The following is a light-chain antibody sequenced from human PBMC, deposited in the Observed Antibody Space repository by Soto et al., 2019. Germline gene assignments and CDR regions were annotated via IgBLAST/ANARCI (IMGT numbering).Light chain of an antibody. V-gene: IGKV3-15*01. CDR3: QQYNNWPQT. CDR2: GAS. CDR1: QSVSSN. J-gene: IGKJ2*01. Sequence: EIVMTQSPATLSVSPGERATLSCRASQSVSSNLAWYQQKPGQAPRLLIYGASTRATGIPARFSGSGSGTEFTLTISSLQSEDFAVYYCQQYNNWPQTLGKGTKLEIK.